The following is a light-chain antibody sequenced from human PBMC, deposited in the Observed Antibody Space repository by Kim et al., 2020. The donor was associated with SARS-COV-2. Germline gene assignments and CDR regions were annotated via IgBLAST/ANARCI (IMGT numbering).Light chain of an antibody. CDR3: NSRESGVNHVV. Sequence: SSELTQDPAVSVALGQTVRITCQGDSLRSYYASWYQQKPGQAPVLVIHEKNNRPSGIPDRFSGSSSGNTASLTITGAQAEDEADYYCNSRESGVNHVVFGGGTQLTVL. CDR2: EKN. V-gene: IGLV3-19*01. J-gene: IGLJ3*02. CDR1: SLRSYY.